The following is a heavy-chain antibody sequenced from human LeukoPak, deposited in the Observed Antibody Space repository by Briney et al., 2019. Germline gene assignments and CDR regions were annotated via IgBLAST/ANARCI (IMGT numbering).Heavy chain of an antibody. J-gene: IGHJ4*02. D-gene: IGHD3-16*02. CDR3: ARTPRRAFGGVIVPRPYYFDY. V-gene: IGHV3-23*01. CDR2: ISGSGSST. CDR1: GFTFSSYA. Sequence: PGGSLRLSCAASGFTFSSYAMSCVRQPPGKGLEWVSAISGSGSSTYYAGSVKGRFTISRDNSKNTLYLQMNSLRAEDTAVYYCARTPRRAFGGVIVPRPYYFDYWGQGTLVTVSS.